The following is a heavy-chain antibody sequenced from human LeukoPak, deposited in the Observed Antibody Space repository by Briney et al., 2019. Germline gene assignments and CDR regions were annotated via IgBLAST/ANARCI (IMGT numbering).Heavy chain of an antibody. CDR1: GFTFSSYA. CDR3: ARDLRRTTVTYDY. CDR2: ISSSSSYI. Sequence: GGSLRLSCAASGFTFSSYAMSWVRQAPGKGLEWVSSISSSSSYIYYADSVKGRFTISRDNAKNSLYLQMNSLRAEDTAVYYCARDLRRTTVTYDYWGQGTLVTVSS. V-gene: IGHV3-21*01. D-gene: IGHD4-17*01. J-gene: IGHJ4*02.